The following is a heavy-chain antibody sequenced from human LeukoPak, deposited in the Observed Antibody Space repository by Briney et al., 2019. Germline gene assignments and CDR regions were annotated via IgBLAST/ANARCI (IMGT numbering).Heavy chain of an antibody. Sequence: DTQSLTCVVSGGSISLRNWRSRASHPPGNGLAWIGEIYYSGSTYYNPSLKSRVTISVDKSKNQFSLKLSSVTAADTAVYYCARKHGSGNWGAFDIWGQGTMVTVSS. CDR3: ARKHGSGNWGAFDI. CDR1: GGSISLRNW. V-gene: IGHV4/OR15-8*01. J-gene: IGHJ3*02. CDR2: IYYSGST. D-gene: IGHD3-10*01.